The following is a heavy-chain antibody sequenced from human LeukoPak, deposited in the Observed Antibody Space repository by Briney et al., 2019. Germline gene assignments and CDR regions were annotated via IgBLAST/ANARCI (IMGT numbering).Heavy chain of an antibody. V-gene: IGHV3-48*01. Sequence: PGGSLRLSCAASGFTFSSYSMNWVRQAPGKGLEWVSYISTSSSTIYYADSVKGRFTISRDNAKNSLYLQMNSLRAEDTAVYYCARLRGALDAFDIWGQGTMVTVSS. CDR2: ISTSSSTI. J-gene: IGHJ3*02. D-gene: IGHD3-10*01. CDR3: ARLRGALDAFDI. CDR1: GFTFSSYS.